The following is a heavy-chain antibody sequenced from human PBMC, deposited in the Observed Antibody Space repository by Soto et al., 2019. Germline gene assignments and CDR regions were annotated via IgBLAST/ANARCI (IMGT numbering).Heavy chain of an antibody. Sequence: LSLTCTVSGGSISSYYWSWIRQPPGKGLEWIGYIYYSGSTNYNPSLKSRVTISVDTSKNQFSLKLSSVTAADTAVYYCARAYDILAGYYEPWFDPWGQGTLVTVSS. CDR1: GGSISSYY. D-gene: IGHD3-9*01. CDR2: IYYSGST. J-gene: IGHJ5*02. CDR3: ARAYDILAGYYEPWFDP. V-gene: IGHV4-59*01.